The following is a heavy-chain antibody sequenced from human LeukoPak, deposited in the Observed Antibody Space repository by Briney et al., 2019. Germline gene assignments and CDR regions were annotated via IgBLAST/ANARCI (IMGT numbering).Heavy chain of an antibody. J-gene: IGHJ4*02. D-gene: IGHD3-22*01. CDR3: ARGEYYYDSSGYYEG. Sequence: ASVKVSCKASGYTFTSYDINWVRQAPGQGLEWMGWINPNSGGTNYAQKFQGRVTMTRDTSISTAYMELSRLRSDDTAVYYCARGEYYYDSSGYYEGWGQGTLVTVSS. CDR2: INPNSGGT. CDR1: GYTFTSYD. V-gene: IGHV1-2*02.